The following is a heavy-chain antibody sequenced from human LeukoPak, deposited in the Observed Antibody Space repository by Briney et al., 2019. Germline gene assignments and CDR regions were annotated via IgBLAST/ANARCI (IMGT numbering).Heavy chain of an antibody. Sequence: PGGSLRLSCEASGFTFADHAMHWVRLAPGKGLEGVSGIARNSVRVFYADSVKGRFTLSRDNDKDSLFLEMNSLRAEDTAFYYCAKGGVVLTTPIDCWGRGTPVIVSS. CDR3: AKGGVVLTTPIDC. CDR2: IARNSVRV. CDR1: GFTFADHA. V-gene: IGHV3-9*01. D-gene: IGHD3-22*01. J-gene: IGHJ4*02.